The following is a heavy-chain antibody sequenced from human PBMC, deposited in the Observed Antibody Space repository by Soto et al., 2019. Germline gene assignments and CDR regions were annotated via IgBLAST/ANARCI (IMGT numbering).Heavy chain of an antibody. CDR1: GGSISSGGYY. Sequence: QVQLQESGPGLVKPSQTLSLTCTVSGGSISSGGYYWSWIRQHPGKGLEWIGYIYYSGSTYYNPSLKIRVTISVDTSKNQFSLKLSSVTAADTAVYYCARDYYGSGPLFDYWGQGTLVTVSS. J-gene: IGHJ4*02. V-gene: IGHV4-31*03. CDR3: ARDYYGSGPLFDY. CDR2: IYYSGST. D-gene: IGHD3-10*01.